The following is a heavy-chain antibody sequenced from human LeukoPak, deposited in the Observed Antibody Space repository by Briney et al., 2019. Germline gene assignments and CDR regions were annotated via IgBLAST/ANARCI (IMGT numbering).Heavy chain of an antibody. CDR3: ARGAMATTPFFDY. CDR2: VYYTGST. D-gene: IGHD5-24*01. J-gene: IGHJ4*02. CDR1: GGSISNYY. Sequence: KASETLFLTCPVSGGSISNYYYWTWIRQPPGKGLEWIGYVYYTGSTNFNPSLKSRVTMSLDTSRNQFSLKLTSLTAADTAVYYCARGAMATTPFFDYWGQGTLVTVSS. V-gene: IGHV4-59*01.